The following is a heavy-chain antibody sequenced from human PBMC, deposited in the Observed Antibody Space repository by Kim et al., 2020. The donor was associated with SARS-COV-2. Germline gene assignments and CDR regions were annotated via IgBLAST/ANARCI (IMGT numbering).Heavy chain of an antibody. D-gene: IGHD3-9*01. J-gene: IGHJ4*02. CDR2: INPNSGGT. V-gene: IGHV1-2*06. Sequence: ASVKVSCKASGYTFTGYYMHWVRQAPGQGLEWMGRINPNSGGTNYAQKFQGRVTMTRDTSISTAYMELSRLRSDATAVYYCARDTGLRYFDWSGLVSESVGTGDDYWGQGTLVTVSS. CDR3: ARDTGLRYFDWSGLVSESVGTGDDY. CDR1: GYTFTGYY.